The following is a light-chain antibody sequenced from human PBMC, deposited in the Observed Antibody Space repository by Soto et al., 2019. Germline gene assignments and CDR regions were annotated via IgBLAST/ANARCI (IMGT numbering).Light chain of an antibody. CDR3: QQYYSYPPT. V-gene: IGKV1-9*01. CDR1: QGTGSY. CDR2: AAS. J-gene: IGKJ1*01. Sequence: DIQLTQSPSFLSASLGDRVTITCRASQGTGSYLAWYQQKPGKAPRLLIYAASTLQSGVPSRFSGSGSDTEFTLTISSLQPEDFATYYCQQYYSYPPTFGQGTKVDIK.